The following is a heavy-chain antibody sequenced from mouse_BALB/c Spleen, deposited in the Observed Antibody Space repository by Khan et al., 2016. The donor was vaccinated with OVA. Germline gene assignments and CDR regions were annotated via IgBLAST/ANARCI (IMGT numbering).Heavy chain of an antibody. Sequence: VQLQQSGTEVVRPGTLVRLSCTASGFNIKDYYIHWVKQRPDQGLEWIGWIDPENGNTIYDPKFQGKASITADTSSNTAYLQLSILTSAAAAVYYFPSSFLRYFDYWGQGTTLTVSS. CDR2: IDPENGNT. V-gene: IGHV14-1*02. J-gene: IGHJ2*01. CDR3: PSSFLRYFDY. CDR1: GFNIKDYY.